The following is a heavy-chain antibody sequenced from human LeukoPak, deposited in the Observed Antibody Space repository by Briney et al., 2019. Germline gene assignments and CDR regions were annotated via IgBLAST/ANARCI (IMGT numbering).Heavy chain of an antibody. CDR2: ISSSRSTI. Sequence: GGTLRLSCAASGFTFSGFSMNWVRQAPGKGLEWVSYISSSRSTIYYADSVKGRFTISRDNAKNSLYLQMNSLRAEDTAVYYCARVLIALGYYYMDVWGKGTTVTVSS. D-gene: IGHD2/OR15-2a*01. J-gene: IGHJ6*03. V-gene: IGHV3-48*01. CDR1: GFTFSGFS. CDR3: ARVLIALGYYYMDV.